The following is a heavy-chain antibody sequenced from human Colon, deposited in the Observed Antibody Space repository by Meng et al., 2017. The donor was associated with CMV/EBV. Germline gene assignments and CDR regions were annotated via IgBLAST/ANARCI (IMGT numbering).Heavy chain of an antibody. CDR3: ASERLGAAAIPLDY. J-gene: IGHJ4*02. D-gene: IGHD6-13*01. CDR1: GYTLTELS. Sequence: ASVTVSCKVSGYTLTELSIHWVRQAPGKGREWMGGFNPEDGERVYAQKFQGRVTMTDDTSTDTAYMELSSLRFEDTAVYYCASERLGAAAIPLDYWGQGTPVTVSS. CDR2: FNPEDGER. V-gene: IGHV1-24*01.